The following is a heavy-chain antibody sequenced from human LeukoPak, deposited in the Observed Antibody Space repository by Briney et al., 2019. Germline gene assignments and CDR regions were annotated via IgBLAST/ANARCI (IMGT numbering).Heavy chain of an antibody. J-gene: IGHJ6*03. Sequence: GGSLRLSCAASGFNFISYEMNGVRQAQGKALEWISNISSSGTIYYAESVKGRFTISRDDGKSELYLQMKSLGAEDTATYFCSRHDEGGGIYYFSYYRAVWGRGTTVTVSS. V-gene: IGHV3-48*03. CDR2: ISSSGTI. CDR1: GFNFISYE. D-gene: IGHD3-10*01. CDR3: SRHDEGGGIYYFSYYRAV.